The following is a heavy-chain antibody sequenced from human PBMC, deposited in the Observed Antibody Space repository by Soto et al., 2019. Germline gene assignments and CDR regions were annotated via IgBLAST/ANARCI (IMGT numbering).Heavy chain of an antibody. V-gene: IGHV3-7*01. Sequence: GGSLRLSCEVSGLSFSSSWMSWVRQAPGKGLEWVADIDPGGSRVVYVASVMGRFTVSRDNAKKSVFLQMSSLRAEDTAVYYCVKEELYYDILTGGPTEVDYWGQGTLVTVSS. CDR3: VKEELYYDILTGGPTEVDY. CDR1: GLSFSSSW. J-gene: IGHJ4*02. CDR2: IDPGGSRV. D-gene: IGHD3-9*01.